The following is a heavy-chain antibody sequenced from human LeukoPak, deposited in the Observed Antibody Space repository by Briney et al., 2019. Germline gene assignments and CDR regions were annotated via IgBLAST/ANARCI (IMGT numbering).Heavy chain of an antibody. CDR3: ARHYDILTGTFPYY. Sequence: GGSLRLSCAASGFTFSNYWMSWVRQAPGKGLEWVANIRQDGNEKYYVGSVRGRFAISRDNAKNSLYLQMNSLRAEDTAVYYCARHYDILTGTFPYYWGQGTLVTVSS. CDR1: GFTFSNYW. V-gene: IGHV3-7*03. CDR2: IRQDGNEK. J-gene: IGHJ4*02. D-gene: IGHD3-9*01.